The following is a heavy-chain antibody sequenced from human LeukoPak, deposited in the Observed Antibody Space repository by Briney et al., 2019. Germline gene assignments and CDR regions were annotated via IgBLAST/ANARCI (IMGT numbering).Heavy chain of an antibody. CDR2: IYYSGST. CDR3: ARRNVPWLASFDY. Sequence: PSETLSLTCTVSGGSISSSTYYWGWIRQPPGKGLEWIGSIYYSGSTYYNPSLKSRVTISVDTSKNQFSLKLSSVTAADTAVYYCARRNVPWLASFDYWGQGTLVTVSS. CDR1: GGSISSSTYY. D-gene: IGHD6-19*01. V-gene: IGHV4-39*01. J-gene: IGHJ4*02.